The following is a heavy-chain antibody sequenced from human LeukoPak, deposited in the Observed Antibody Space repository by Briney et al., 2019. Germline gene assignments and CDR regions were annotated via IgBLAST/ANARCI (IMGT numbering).Heavy chain of an antibody. CDR1: GFTFSSYA. CDR3: AKDLDIVATITGN. V-gene: IGHV3-23*01. D-gene: IGHD5-12*01. Sequence: PGGSLRPSCAASGFTFSSYAMSWVRQAPGKGLEWVSGVSGSGGSTYYADSVKGLFTISRDNSKNTLYLQMNSLRAEDTAVYYCAKDLDIVATITGNWGQGTLVTVSS. CDR2: VSGSGGST. J-gene: IGHJ4*02.